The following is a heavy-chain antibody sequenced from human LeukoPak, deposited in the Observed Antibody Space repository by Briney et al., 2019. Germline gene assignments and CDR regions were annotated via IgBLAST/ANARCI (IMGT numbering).Heavy chain of an antibody. Sequence: ASVKVSCKVSGYTLTELSMHWVRQAPGKGLEWMGGFDPEDGETIYAQKFQGRVTMTEDTSTDTAYMELSRLRSDDTAVYYCARGGFNWGYYFDYWGQGTLVTVSS. CDR1: GYTLTELS. CDR2: FDPEDGET. D-gene: IGHD7-27*01. CDR3: ARGGFNWGYYFDY. V-gene: IGHV1-24*01. J-gene: IGHJ4*02.